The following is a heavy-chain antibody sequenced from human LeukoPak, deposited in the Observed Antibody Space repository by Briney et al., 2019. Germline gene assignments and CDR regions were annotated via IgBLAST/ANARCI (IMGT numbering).Heavy chain of an antibody. V-gene: IGHV4-59*01. Sequence: SETLSLTCTVSGGSISSYYWSWIRQPPGKGLEWIGYVYYSGSTDYNPSLKSRITISIDTSKNQFSLKLSSVTAADTAVYYCARVPSYYFDYWGQGTLVTVSS. CDR1: GGSISSYY. D-gene: IGHD3-10*01. CDR3: ARVPSYYFDY. CDR2: VYYSGST. J-gene: IGHJ4*02.